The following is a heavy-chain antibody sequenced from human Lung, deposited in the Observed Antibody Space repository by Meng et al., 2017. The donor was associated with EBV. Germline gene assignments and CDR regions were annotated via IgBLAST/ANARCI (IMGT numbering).Heavy chain of an antibody. V-gene: IGHV3-30*18. D-gene: IGHD1-14*01. CDR1: GFIFSGYG. Sequence: LLVESGGALVQPGGSLRLSCAASGFIFSGYGFHWVRQAPGKGPEWVAIIPSDASHNKYYADSVKGRFTISRDNSKNTLYLQMNSLKIEDTAVYYCAKDLSGRFNPWGQGTLVTVSS. J-gene: IGHJ5*02. CDR3: AKDLSGRFNP. CDR2: IPSDASHNK.